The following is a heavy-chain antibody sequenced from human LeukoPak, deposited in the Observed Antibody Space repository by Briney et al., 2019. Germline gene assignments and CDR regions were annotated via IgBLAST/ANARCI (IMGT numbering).Heavy chain of an antibody. Sequence: GGSLRLSCAASGFTFSDYYMSGMRQAPGKGLEGVSYISSSSSYTNYADSVKGRFTISRDNAKNLLYLQMNSLRAEDTAVYYCARDKEESSGWYAYYYYGMDVWGKGTTVTVSS. V-gene: IGHV3-11*06. CDR3: ARDKEESSGWYAYYYYGMDV. CDR2: ISSSSSYT. J-gene: IGHJ6*04. D-gene: IGHD6-19*01. CDR1: GFTFSDYY.